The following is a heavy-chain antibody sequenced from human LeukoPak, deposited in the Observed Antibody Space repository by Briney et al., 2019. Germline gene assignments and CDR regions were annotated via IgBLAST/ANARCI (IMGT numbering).Heavy chain of an antibody. CDR1: GFTFSSYA. D-gene: IGHD6-19*01. CDR2: ISYDGTNK. CDR3: ASAVAGNTLLDF. V-gene: IGHV3-30-3*01. J-gene: IGHJ4*02. Sequence: PGGSLRLSCAASGFTFSSYALHWVRQAPGKGLEWVGLISYDGTNKYYADSVKGRFTISRDSSKNTLYLQMNSLRTEDTAVYYYASAVAGNTLLDFWGQGTLVTVSS.